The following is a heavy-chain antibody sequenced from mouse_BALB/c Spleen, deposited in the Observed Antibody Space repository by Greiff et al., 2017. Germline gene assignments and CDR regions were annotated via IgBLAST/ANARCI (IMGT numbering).Heavy chain of an antibody. J-gene: IGHJ1*01. V-gene: IGHV1-69*02. D-gene: IGHD1-1*01. CDR3: ARDYGSSYWYFDV. CDR1: GYTFTSYW. Sequence: QVQLQQPGAELVKPGASVKLSCKASGYTFTSYWMHWVKQRPGQGLEWIGEIDPSDSYTNYNQKFKGKATLTVDKSSSTAYMQLSSLTSEDSAVYYWARDYGSSYWYFDVWGAGTTVTVSS. CDR2: IDPSDSYT.